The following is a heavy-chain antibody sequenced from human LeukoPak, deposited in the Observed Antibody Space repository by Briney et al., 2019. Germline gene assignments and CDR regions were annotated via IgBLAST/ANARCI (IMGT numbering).Heavy chain of an antibody. Sequence: PGGSLRLSCAASGFTFSSYAMSWVRQAPGKGLEWVAVISYDGSNKYYADSVKGRFTISRDNSKNTLYLQMDSLRAEDTAVYYCARVDSSYYRGGYFDYWGQGTLVTVSA. CDR3: ARVDSSYYRGGYFDY. J-gene: IGHJ4*02. CDR2: ISYDGSNK. CDR1: GFTFSSYA. D-gene: IGHD3-3*01. V-gene: IGHV3-30-3*01.